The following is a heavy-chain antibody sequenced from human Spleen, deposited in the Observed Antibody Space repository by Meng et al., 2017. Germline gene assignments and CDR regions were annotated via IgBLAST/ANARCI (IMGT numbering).Heavy chain of an antibody. CDR2: ISGSGGST. Sequence: GGPLRLSCAASGFTFSRYAMSWVRQAPGKGLEWVSAISGSGGSTYYADSVKGRFTISRDNSKNPLYLQMNSLRAEDTAGYYCAKDYYDSSGYSDYWGQGTLVNVSS. CDR1: GFTFSRYA. D-gene: IGHD3-22*01. J-gene: IGHJ4*02. CDR3: AKDYYDSSGYSDY. V-gene: IGHV3-23*01.